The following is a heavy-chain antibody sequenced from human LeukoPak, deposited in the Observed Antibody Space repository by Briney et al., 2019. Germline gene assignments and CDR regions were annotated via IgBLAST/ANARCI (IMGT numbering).Heavy chain of an antibody. CDR2: IIPIFGTA. Sequence: ASVKVSCKASGGTFSSSAISWVRQAPGQGLEWMGGIIPIFGTANYAQKFQGRVTMTRDMSTSTVYMELSSLRSEDTAVYYCARVSGSYSGFDYWGQGTLVTVSS. CDR1: GGTFSSSA. CDR3: ARVSGSYSGFDY. J-gene: IGHJ4*02. D-gene: IGHD1-26*01. V-gene: IGHV1-69*05.